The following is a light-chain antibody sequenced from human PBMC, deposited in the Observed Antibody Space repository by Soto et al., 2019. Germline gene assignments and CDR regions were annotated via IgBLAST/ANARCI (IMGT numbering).Light chain of an antibody. CDR3: QNYDSAPWT. J-gene: IGKJ1*01. CDR2: AAS. Sequence: DIQMTQSPSSLSASVGDRVTITCRASRDITDYLAWYQQKPGQVPKLLISAASTLQSGVPSRFTASGSGTDFTLTVTGLQPEDFVTYYCQNYDSAPWTFGQGTKVEF. CDR1: RDITDY. V-gene: IGKV1-27*01.